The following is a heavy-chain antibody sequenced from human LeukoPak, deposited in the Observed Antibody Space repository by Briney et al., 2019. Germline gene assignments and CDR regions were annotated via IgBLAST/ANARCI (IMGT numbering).Heavy chain of an antibody. CDR3: TRLSNY. V-gene: IGHV4-39*01. CDR1: GGSIIGSHYY. CDR2: INYSGST. Sequence: PSETLSLTCSFSGGSIIGSHYYWGWVRQPPGKGLEWIGSINYSGSTYYNPSLKSRVTISVDTSKNQFSLNLNSVTAADTAVYYCTRLSNYGGQGTQVTVSS. J-gene: IGHJ4*02.